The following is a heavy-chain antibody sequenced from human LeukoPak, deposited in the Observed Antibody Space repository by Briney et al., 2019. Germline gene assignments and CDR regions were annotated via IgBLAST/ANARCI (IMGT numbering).Heavy chain of an antibody. V-gene: IGHV1-8*01. CDR2: MNPNSGNT. CDR3: ARAAGYDFWSGSPYNWFDP. D-gene: IGHD3-3*01. J-gene: IGHJ5*02. CDR1: GYTFTSYD. Sequence: VASVKVSCKASGYTFTSYDINWVRQATGQGLERMGWMNPNSGNTGYAQKFQGRITMTRNTSISTAYMELSSLRSEDTAVYYCARAAGYDFWSGSPYNWFDPWGEGTLVTVSS.